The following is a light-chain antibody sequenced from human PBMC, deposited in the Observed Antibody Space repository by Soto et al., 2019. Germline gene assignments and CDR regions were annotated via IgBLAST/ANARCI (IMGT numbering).Light chain of an antibody. V-gene: IGKV1-39*01. J-gene: IGKJ4*01. CDR2: AES. CDR3: QQVKSYPRT. CDR1: QSISSY. Sequence: DIQMTQSPSSLSASVGDRVTITCRASQSISSYLNWYQQTKGKTPKILIYAESTLQSGVPSRFRGMGSGTRGTLPISRLQPEDFETYYCQQVKSYPRTFGGGTKVDIK.